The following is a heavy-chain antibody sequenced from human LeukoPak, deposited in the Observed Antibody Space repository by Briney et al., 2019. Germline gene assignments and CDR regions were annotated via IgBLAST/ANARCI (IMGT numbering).Heavy chain of an antibody. CDR3: TTIGDY. J-gene: IGHJ4*02. CDR1: GFTFSNAW. Sequence: GGSLRLSCAASGFTFSNAWMSWVRQAPGKGLEWVGRVKSKTAGVTTDYAAPVRGRFTISRDDSKNTLFLQMSSLKIEDTALYYCTTIGDYWGQGTLVTVSS. V-gene: IGHV3-15*01. CDR2: VKSKTAGVTT. D-gene: IGHD3-16*01.